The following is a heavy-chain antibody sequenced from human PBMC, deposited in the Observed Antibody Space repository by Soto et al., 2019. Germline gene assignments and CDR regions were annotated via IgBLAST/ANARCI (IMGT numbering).Heavy chain of an antibody. Sequence: QITLKESGPTLVKPTQTLTLTCTFSGFSLSTSGVGVGWIRQPPGKALEWLALTYWDDDKRYSPSLKSRLTNTKDTSKDQVVLTTTNMDPVDTATYYCARGYYGSRWFDPWGQGTLVTASS. D-gene: IGHD3-10*01. V-gene: IGHV2-5*02. J-gene: IGHJ5*02. CDR2: TYWDDDK. CDR1: GFSLSTSGVG. CDR3: ARGYYGSRWFDP.